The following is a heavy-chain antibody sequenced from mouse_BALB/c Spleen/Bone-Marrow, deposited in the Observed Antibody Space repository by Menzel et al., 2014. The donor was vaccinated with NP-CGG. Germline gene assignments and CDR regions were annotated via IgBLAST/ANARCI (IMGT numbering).Heavy chain of an antibody. V-gene: IGHV4-1*02. J-gene: IGHJ4*01. CDR2: IKPDSRTI. CDR1: RFDFSRYW. Sequence: EVKLMESGGGLVQPGGSLKLSCAASRFDFSRYWMTWVRQAPGKGLEWIGEIKPDSRTINYSPYLKEKFIISRDNTKSTQYLQMSKVKSEDTALYYCARLGYYGAMAYWGQGTSVAVSS. D-gene: IGHD1-1*01. CDR3: ARLGYYGAMAY.